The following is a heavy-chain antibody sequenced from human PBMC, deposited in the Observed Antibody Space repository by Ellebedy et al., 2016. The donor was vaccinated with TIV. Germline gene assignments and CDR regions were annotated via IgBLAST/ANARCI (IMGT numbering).Heavy chain of an antibody. V-gene: IGHV3-33*01. J-gene: IGHJ4*02. CDR2: LWYDGTAK. Sequence: PGGSLRLSCAASEFTFSTYHMPWVRQAPGTGLEWVAVLWYDGTAKFYAESVKGRFTISRDNSQNTLYLEMNSLRADDTALYYCARERGGRGGADFDYWGQGTLVTVSS. CDR3: ARERGGRGGADFDY. D-gene: IGHD2-15*01. CDR1: EFTFSTYH.